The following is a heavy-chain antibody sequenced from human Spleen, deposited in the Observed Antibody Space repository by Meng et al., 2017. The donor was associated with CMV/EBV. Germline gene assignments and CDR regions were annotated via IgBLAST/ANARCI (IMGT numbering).Heavy chain of an antibody. V-gene: IGHV3-23*01. J-gene: IGHJ2*01. Sequence: EVRVLALVGCWVRPGGSLRLPCAAFGFTFSSYAMSWVRQAPGKGLEWVSAISGSGGSTYYADSVKGRFTISRDNSKNTLYLQMNSLRAEDTAVYYCAKDQSSGDWYFDLWGRGTLVTVSS. CDR1: GFTFSSYA. CDR2: ISGSGGST. CDR3: AKDQSSGDWYFDL. D-gene: IGHD6-19*01.